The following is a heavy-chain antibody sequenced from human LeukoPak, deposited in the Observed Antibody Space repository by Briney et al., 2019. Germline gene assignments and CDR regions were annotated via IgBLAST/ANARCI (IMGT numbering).Heavy chain of an antibody. J-gene: IGHJ4*02. CDR2: ISGSGDST. D-gene: IGHD6-19*01. CDR1: GFIFSSYA. CDR3: AKGDSSGRNLFHY. Sequence: GGSLRLSRAGSGFIFSSYAMSCVRPAPGKGLEWVLTISGSGDSTKYADSVKGRFTISRDNSKNTLYLQMNSLRAEDTAVYYCAKGDSSGRNLFHYWGQGTLVTVSS. V-gene: IGHV3-23*01.